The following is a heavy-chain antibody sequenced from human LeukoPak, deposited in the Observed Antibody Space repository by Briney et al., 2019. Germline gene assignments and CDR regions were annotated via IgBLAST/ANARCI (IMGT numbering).Heavy chain of an antibody. J-gene: IGHJ4*02. D-gene: IGHD3-22*01. Sequence: PSETLPLTCTVSGGSISSSSYYWGWIRQPPGKGLEWIGSIYYSGSTYYNPSLKSRVTISVDTSKNQFSLKLSSVTAADTAVYYCARVDTMIVVVDWGQGTLVTVSS. CDR1: GGSISSSSYY. CDR3: ARVDTMIVVVD. V-gene: IGHV4-39*01. CDR2: IYYSGST.